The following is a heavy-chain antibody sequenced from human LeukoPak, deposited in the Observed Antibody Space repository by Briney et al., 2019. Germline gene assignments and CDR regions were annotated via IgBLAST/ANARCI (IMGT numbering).Heavy chain of an antibody. CDR2: IYYSGRT. D-gene: IGHD3-10*01. CDR1: GGSISNYY. CDR3: ARRLTFYYNL. Sequence: SETLSLTCTVSGGSISNYYWGWIRQPPGRGLEWIGYIYYSGRTNYNPSLKGRVTISLDTSKKHFSLKLGSVTAADTAVYYCARRLTFYYNLWGQGTLVTVSS. J-gene: IGHJ4*02. V-gene: IGHV4-59*08.